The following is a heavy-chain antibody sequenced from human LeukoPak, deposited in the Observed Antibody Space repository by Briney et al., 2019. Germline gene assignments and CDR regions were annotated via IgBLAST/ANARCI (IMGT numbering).Heavy chain of an antibody. CDR2: ISGSGGVT. V-gene: IGHV3-23*01. D-gene: IGHD1-26*01. J-gene: IGHJ4*02. Sequence: GGSLRLSCSASGFTFSTYAMSWFRQAPGKGLEWVSTISGSGGVTYYPDSVRGRFTISRYNSKNTLHLQMDHLRAEDTAIYYCAKWPEGATPKFHYWGQGTLVTVSS. CDR3: AKWPEGATPKFHY. CDR1: GFTFSTYA.